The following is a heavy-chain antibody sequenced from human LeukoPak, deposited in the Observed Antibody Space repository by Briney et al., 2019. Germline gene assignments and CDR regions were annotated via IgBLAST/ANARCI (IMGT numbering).Heavy chain of an antibody. V-gene: IGHV4-31*03. Sequence: SETLSLTCTVSGGSISSGGYYWSWIRQHPGKGLEWIGYIYYSGSTYYNPSLKSRVTISVDTSKNQFSLKLSSVTAADTAVYYCARDQGSSGSDYYYGMDVWGQGTTVTVSS. CDR2: IYYSGST. CDR1: GGSISSGGYY. D-gene: IGHD3-22*01. CDR3: ARDQGSSGSDYYYGMDV. J-gene: IGHJ6*02.